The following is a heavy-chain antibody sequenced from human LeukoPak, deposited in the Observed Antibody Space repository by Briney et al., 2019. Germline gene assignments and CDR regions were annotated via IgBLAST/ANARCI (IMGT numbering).Heavy chain of an antibody. D-gene: IGHD6-19*01. CDR2: IYYSGST. CDR1: GGSISSYY. V-gene: IGHV4-39*01. Sequence: SETLSLTCTVSGGSISSYYWGWIRQPPGKGLEWIGSIYYSGSTYYNPSLKSRVTISVDTSKNQFSLKLSSVTAADTAVYYCASSGWYDIVPGYWGQGTPVTVSS. J-gene: IGHJ4*02. CDR3: ASSGWYDIVPGY.